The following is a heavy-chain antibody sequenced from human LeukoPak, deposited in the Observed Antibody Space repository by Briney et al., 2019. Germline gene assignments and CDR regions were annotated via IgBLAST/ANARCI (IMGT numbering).Heavy chain of an antibody. Sequence: ASVKVSCKASGYSFNDYYIHWVRQAPGQGLEWMGWISPNSGGTNYAQNFQGRVTMTRDTSITTAYMGLSGLTSDDTALYYCARNYGGTSKYFDYWGQGTLVTVSS. V-gene: IGHV1-2*02. D-gene: IGHD4-23*01. CDR1: GYSFNDYY. J-gene: IGHJ4*02. CDR2: ISPNSGGT. CDR3: ARNYGGTSKYFDY.